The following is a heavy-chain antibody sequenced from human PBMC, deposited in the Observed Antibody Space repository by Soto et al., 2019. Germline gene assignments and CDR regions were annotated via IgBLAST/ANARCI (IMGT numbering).Heavy chain of an antibody. D-gene: IGHD5-12*01. J-gene: IGHJ4*02. V-gene: IGHV4-39*02. CDR3: ATNGRGFSGYDYEY. CDR2: ISYNGKT. Sequence: PSETLSLTCNVSGDSISSSGYHWGWIRQPPGKGLEWLGAISYNGKTYNNPSLKSRVTISADTSKNLFSLKLSSVTAADTAVYYCATNGRGFSGYDYEYWGQGTLVTVSS. CDR1: GDSISSSGYH.